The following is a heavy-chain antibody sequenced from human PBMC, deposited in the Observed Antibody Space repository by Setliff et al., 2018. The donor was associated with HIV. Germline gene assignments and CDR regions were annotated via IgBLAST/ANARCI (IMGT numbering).Heavy chain of an antibody. J-gene: IGHJ3*02. V-gene: IGHV7-4-1*02. CDR2: INTNTGNP. D-gene: IGHD3-10*01. CDR1: GYTFTSYA. CDR3: ARGKRAMVRGVIITPAFDI. Sequence: ASVKVSCKASGYTFTSYAMNWVRQAPGQGLEWMGWINTNTGNPTYAQGFTGRFVFSLDTSASTAYLQISSLKAEDTAVYYCARGKRAMVRGVIITPAFDIWGQGTMVTVSS.